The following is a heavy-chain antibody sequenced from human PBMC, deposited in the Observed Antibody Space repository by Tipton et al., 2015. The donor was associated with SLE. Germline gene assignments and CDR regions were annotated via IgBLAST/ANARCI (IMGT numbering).Heavy chain of an antibody. J-gene: IGHJ3*01. CDR3: ARYDNWNYDAFDA. Sequence: TLSLTCAVSDYSISSGYYWGWLRRPPGRGLEWIGAIHLGGYTRYSSSFKSRVDISGDTSKNQFSLKLTSATAADTADYYCARYDNWNYDAFDAWGQGTRVTVAS. CDR1: DYSISSGYY. CDR2: IHLGGYT. D-gene: IGHD1-7*01. V-gene: IGHV4-38-2*01.